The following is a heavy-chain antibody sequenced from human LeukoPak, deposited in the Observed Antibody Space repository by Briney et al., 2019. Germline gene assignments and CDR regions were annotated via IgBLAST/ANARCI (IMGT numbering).Heavy chain of an antibody. CDR1: GFPFSRYG. J-gene: IGHJ4*02. CDR3: AKDHPVFDY. Sequence: GGSLRLSCAASGFPFSRYGMHWVRQAPGKGLEWVAFIRHDESNKYYADSVKGRFTISRDISKNTLHLQMNSLRTEDTAVYYCAKDHPVFDYWGQGTLVTVSS. CDR2: IRHDESNK. V-gene: IGHV3-30*02.